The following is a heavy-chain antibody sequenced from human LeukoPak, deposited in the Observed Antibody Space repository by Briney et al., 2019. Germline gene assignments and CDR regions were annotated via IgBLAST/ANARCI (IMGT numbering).Heavy chain of an antibody. Sequence: PSETLSLTCSVSGYSISSAYYWGWIRQPPGKGLEWIGSIYYSGSTYYNPSLKSRVTISVDTSKNQFSLKLSSVTAADTAVYYCAKGGYYDSSGYSVNWFDPWGQGTLVTVSS. CDR2: IYYSGST. J-gene: IGHJ5*02. V-gene: IGHV4-38-2*02. CDR1: GYSISSAYY. CDR3: AKGGYYDSSGYSVNWFDP. D-gene: IGHD3-22*01.